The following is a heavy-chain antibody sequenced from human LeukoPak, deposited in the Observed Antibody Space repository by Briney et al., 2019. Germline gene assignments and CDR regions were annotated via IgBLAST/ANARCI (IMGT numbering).Heavy chain of an antibody. CDR3: ARVVAVTGKWGMGAFDI. CDR1: GFTFSSYW. J-gene: IGHJ3*02. Sequence: PGGSLRLSCAASGFTFSSYWMSWVRQAPGKGLEWVANIKQDGSEKYYVDSVKGRFTISRDNAKNSLFLQMNSLRAEDTAVYYCARVVAVTGKWGMGAFDIWGQGTMVTVSS. D-gene: IGHD6-19*01. CDR2: IKQDGSEK. V-gene: IGHV3-7*01.